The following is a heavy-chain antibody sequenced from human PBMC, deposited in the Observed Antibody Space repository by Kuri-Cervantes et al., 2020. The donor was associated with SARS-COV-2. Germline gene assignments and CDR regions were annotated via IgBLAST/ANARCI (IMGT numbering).Heavy chain of an antibody. Sequence: GSLMVYCGASGCPFSSYWMHWVRQAPGKGLVWVPRINSDGSSTSYADSVKGRFTISRDNAKNTLYLQMSSLRAEDTAVYYCARLRSSIAARDAFDIWGQGTMVTVSS. J-gene: IGHJ3*02. V-gene: IGHV3-74*01. D-gene: IGHD6-6*01. CDR1: GCPFSSYW. CDR2: INSDGSST. CDR3: ARLRSSIAARDAFDI.